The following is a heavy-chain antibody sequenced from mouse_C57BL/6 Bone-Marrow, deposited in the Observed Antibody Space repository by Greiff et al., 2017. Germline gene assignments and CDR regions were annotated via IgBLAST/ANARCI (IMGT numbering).Heavy chain of an antibody. D-gene: IGHD1-1*01. CDR2: IDPENGDT. Sequence: EVKLQESGAELVRPGASVKLSCTASGFNIKDDYMHWVKQRPEQGLEWIGWIDPENGDTEYASKFQGKATITADTSSNTAYLQLSSLTSEDTAVYYCTTGDFYYGSSYHYFDYWGQGTTLTVSS. CDR1: GFNIKDDY. V-gene: IGHV14-4*01. J-gene: IGHJ2*01. CDR3: TTGDFYYGSSYHYFDY.